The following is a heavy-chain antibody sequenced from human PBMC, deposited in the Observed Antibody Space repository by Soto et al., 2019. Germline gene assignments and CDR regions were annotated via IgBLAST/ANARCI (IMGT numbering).Heavy chain of an antibody. V-gene: IGHV1-69*01. Sequence: QVQLVQSGAEVKKPGSSVKVSCKASGGTFSSYAISWVRQAPGQGLEWMGGIIPIFGTANYAQKFQGRVTITADESTSTADMELGSLRSEDTAVYYCAREQWLTSYYYYGMDVWGQGTTVTVSS. D-gene: IGHD6-19*01. CDR2: IIPIFGTA. J-gene: IGHJ6*02. CDR3: AREQWLTSYYYYGMDV. CDR1: GGTFSSYA.